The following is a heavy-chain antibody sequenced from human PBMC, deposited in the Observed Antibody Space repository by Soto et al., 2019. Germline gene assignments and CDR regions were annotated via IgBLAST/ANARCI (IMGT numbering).Heavy chain of an antibody. D-gene: IGHD6-6*01. CDR1: GFTFSSYA. Sequence: PGGSLRLSCAASGFTFSSYAMHWVRQAPGKGLEYVSAISSNGGSTYYANSVKGRFTISRDNSKNTLYLQMGSLRAEDMAVYYCARATYSSSAKVYYYMDVWGKGTTVTVSS. CDR2: ISSNGGST. V-gene: IGHV3-64*01. CDR3: ARATYSSSAKVYYYMDV. J-gene: IGHJ6*03.